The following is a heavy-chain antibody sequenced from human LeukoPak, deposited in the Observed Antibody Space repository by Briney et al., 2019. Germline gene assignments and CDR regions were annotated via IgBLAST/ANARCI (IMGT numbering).Heavy chain of an antibody. CDR3: ARVPPSAHQVFSSDY. D-gene: IGHD1-14*01. J-gene: IGHJ4*02. Sequence: SSVKVSCKSSGYTFTNYGISWVRQAPGQGLEWMSCISANNGEIRYAQNFQARVTMTTDTSTTTAYMELRSLRSDDTAVYYCARVPPSAHQVFSSDYWGQGTQVTVSS. CDR1: GYTFTNYG. V-gene: IGHV1-18*04. CDR2: ISANNGEI.